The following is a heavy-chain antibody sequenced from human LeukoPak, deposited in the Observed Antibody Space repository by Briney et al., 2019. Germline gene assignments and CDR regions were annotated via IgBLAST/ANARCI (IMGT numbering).Heavy chain of an antibody. V-gene: IGHV4-39*01. CDR2: IYYSGNT. Sequence: PSETLSLTCTVSGGSISSGDYWWGWIRQPPGKGLEWIGSIYYSGNTHYNPSLKSRVTISVDTSKNQFSLKLSSVTAADTAVHYCARRDRYCSSTSCYGHRFDPWGQGTLVTVSS. J-gene: IGHJ5*02. D-gene: IGHD2-2*01. CDR3: ARRDRYCSSTSCYGHRFDP. CDR1: GGSISSGDYW.